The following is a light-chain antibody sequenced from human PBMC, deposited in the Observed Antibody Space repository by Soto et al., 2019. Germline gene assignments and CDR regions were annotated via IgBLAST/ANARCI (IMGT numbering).Light chain of an antibody. CDR2: AAS. CDR3: KQLNSYPLT. Sequence: DIQLTQSPSFLSASVEDSVTITCRASQGISSYLAWYQQKPGKAPKVLIYAASTLPTGVPSRFSGSGSGTEFTPTISSLQPEDFATYYCKQLNSYPLTFGGGTKVEIK. J-gene: IGKJ4*01. V-gene: IGKV1-9*01. CDR1: QGISSY.